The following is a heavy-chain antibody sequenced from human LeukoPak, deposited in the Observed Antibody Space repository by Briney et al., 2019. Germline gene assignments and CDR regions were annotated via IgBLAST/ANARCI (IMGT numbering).Heavy chain of an antibody. V-gene: IGHV1-69*13. CDR2: IIPIFGTA. CDR3: AAPKGEDDYGFARTFDY. Sequence: GASVKVSCKASGGTFSSYAISWVRQAPGQGLEWMGGIIPIFGTANYAQKFQGRVTITADESTSTAYMELSSLRSEDTAVYYCAAPKGEDDYGFARTFDYWGQGTLVTVSS. D-gene: IGHD4-17*01. CDR1: GGTFSSYA. J-gene: IGHJ4*02.